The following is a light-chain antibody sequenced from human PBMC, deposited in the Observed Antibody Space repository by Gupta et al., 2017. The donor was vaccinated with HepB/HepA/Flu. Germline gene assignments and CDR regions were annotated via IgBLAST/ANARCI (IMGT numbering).Light chain of an antibody. J-gene: IGKJ1*01. V-gene: IGKV1-5*03. Sequence: DIQMTQSPSTLSASVGDRVTITCRASQNINHWLAWYQQKPGKAPKLLIYKASRLESGVPSRFSGRGSGTEFSLTISSRQPDDFPTYYCQQVENYSGETFGHGTKVEIK. CDR3: QQVENYSGET. CDR1: QNINHW. CDR2: KAS.